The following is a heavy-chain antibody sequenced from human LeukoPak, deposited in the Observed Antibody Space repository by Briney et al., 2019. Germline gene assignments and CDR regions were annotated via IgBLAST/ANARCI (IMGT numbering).Heavy chain of an antibody. V-gene: IGHV4-59*01. CDR1: GGSISSYY. D-gene: IGHD1-1*01. CDR2: IYYSGST. CDR3: ARAGGMGLKV. J-gene: IGHJ4*02. Sequence: SETLSLTCTVSGGSISSYYWSWIRQPPGKGLEWIGYIYYSGSTNYNPSLKSRVTISVDTSKNQFSLKLSSVTAADTAVYYCARAGGMGLKVWGQGTLVTVSS.